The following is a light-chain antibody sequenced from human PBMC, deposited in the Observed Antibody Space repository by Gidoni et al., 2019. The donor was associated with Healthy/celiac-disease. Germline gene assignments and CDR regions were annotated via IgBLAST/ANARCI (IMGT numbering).Light chain of an antibody. Sequence: EIVLTHSPATLSLSPGVRATLSCRASQSVSSYLAWYQQKPGQAPRLLIYDASNRATGIPARFSGSGSGTDFTLTISSLEPEDFAVYYCQQRSNWPLTFXGXTKVEIK. CDR1: QSVSSY. CDR2: DAS. V-gene: IGKV3-11*01. CDR3: QQRSNWPLT. J-gene: IGKJ4*01.